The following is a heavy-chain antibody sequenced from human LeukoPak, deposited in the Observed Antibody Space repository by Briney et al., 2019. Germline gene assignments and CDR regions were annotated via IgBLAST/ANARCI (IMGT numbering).Heavy chain of an antibody. J-gene: IGHJ2*01. CDR2: ISAYNGNT. D-gene: IGHD1-1*01. CDR1: GYTFTNYG. CDR3: ARDLRWNDHWYFDL. V-gene: IGHV1-18*01. Sequence: GASVKVSCKASGYTFTNYGFTWVRQAPGQGLEWMGWISAYNGNTNYAQKFQGRVTMTTDTSTSTAYMELRNLRSDDTAVYYCARDLRWNDHWYFDLWGRGTLVTVSS.